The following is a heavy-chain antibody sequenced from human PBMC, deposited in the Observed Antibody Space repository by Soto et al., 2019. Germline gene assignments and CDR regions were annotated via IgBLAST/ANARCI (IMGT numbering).Heavy chain of an antibody. D-gene: IGHD1-7*01. J-gene: IGHJ3*02. CDR2: INPSGGST. CDR3: ARPQNFYTHPWDAFDI. Sequence: GASVKVSCKASGYTFTSYDMHWVRQAPGQGLEWMGIINPSGGSTSYAQKFQGRVTMTRDTSTSTVYMELSSLRSEDTAVYYCARPQNFYTHPWDAFDIWGQGTMVT. CDR1: GYTFTSYD. V-gene: IGHV1-46*03.